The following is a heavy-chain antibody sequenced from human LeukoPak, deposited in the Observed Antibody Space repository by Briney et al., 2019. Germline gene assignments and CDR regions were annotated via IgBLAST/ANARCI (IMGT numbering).Heavy chain of an antibody. J-gene: IGHJ4*02. CDR1: GFTFSNNA. Sequence: GGSLRLSCTPSGFTFSNNAMTWVRQAPGEGLEWVSSINDRGTHTYYTDSVRGRFTISRDNFDNRLFLQMDSLRAGDTAFYYCARCPRDNCRGGFDYWGQGALVTVSS. CDR3: ARCPRDNCRGGFDY. V-gene: IGHV3-23*01. CDR2: INDRGTHT. D-gene: IGHD1-1*01.